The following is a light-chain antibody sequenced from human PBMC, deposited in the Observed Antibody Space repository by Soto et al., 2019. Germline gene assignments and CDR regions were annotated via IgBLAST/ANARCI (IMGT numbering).Light chain of an antibody. CDR1: SIDVGSYNL. CDR2: EVS. J-gene: IGLJ1*01. Sequence: QSVLTQPASVSGSPGQSITISCTGTSIDVGSYNLVSWYQQLPGKAPKLMIYEVSKRPSVVSNRFSGSKSGNTASLTISGLQAEDEADYYCCSYAGSSTFVFGTGTKVT. CDR3: CSYAGSSTFV. V-gene: IGLV2-23*02.